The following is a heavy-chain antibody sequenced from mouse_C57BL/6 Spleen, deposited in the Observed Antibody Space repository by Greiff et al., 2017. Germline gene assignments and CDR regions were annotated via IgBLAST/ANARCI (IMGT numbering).Heavy chain of an antibody. J-gene: IGHJ1*03. CDR3: AKGYYYGSSYVPHWYFDV. Sequence: EVMLVESGGGLVKPGGSLKLSCAASGFTFSDYGMHWVRQAPEKGLEWVAYISSGSSTIYYADTVKGRFTISGDNATNTLFLQMTSLRSEDTAMYYCAKGYYYGSSYVPHWYFDVWGTGTTVTVSS. V-gene: IGHV5-17*01. CDR2: ISSGSSTI. CDR1: GFTFSDYG. D-gene: IGHD1-1*01.